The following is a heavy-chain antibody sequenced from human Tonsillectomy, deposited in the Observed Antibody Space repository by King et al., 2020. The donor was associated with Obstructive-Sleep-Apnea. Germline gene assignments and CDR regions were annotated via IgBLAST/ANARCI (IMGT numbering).Heavy chain of an antibody. Sequence: QLQESGPGLVKPSGTLSLTCAVSGASISSKWWSWVRQPPGKGLEWIGEIYHTGSTNYNPSLKSRVTISVDTSKNQFSLKLGSVTAADTAVYYCARDSYCSGDTCYSGWFDPWGQGTLVTVSS. CDR2: IYHTGST. CDR3: ARDSYCSGDTCYSGWFDP. V-gene: IGHV4-4*02. CDR1: GASISSKW. D-gene: IGHD2-15*01. J-gene: IGHJ5*02.